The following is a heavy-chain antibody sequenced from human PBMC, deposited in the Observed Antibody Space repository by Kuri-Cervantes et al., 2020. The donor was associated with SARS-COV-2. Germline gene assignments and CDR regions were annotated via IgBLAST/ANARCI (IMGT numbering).Heavy chain of an antibody. J-gene: IGHJ5*02. Sequence: ASVKVSCKASGGTFSSYAISWVRQAPGQGLEWMGWTSAYNGNTNYAQKLQGRVTMTTDTSTSTAYMELRSLRSDDTAVYYCARDRSQCSSTSCYFLLEGPRWFDPWGQGTLVTVSS. CDR3: ARDRSQCSSTSCYFLLEGPRWFDP. D-gene: IGHD2-2*01. CDR2: TSAYNGNT. V-gene: IGHV1-18*01. CDR1: GGTFSSYA.